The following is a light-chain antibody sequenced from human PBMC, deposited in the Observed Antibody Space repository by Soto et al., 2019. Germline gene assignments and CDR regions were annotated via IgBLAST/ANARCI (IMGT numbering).Light chain of an antibody. CDR2: DVT. J-gene: IGLJ1*01. CDR3: CSYTRSRTVV. CDR1: TSDVGGYNY. Sequence: QSALTQPASVSGSPGQSITISCTGTTSDVGGYNYVTWYQQYPGKAPKLLIYDVTKRPPGVSSRFSGSKSGNTASLTVSGLQAEDEADYYCCSYTRSRTVVFGLGTKLTVL. V-gene: IGLV2-14*01.